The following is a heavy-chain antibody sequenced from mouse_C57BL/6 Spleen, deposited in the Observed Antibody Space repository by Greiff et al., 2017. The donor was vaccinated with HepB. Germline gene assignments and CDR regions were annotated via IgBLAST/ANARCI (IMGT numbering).Heavy chain of an antibody. J-gene: IGHJ2*01. CDR3: AQLGRGY. V-gene: IGHV5-17*01. Sequence: EVQGVESGGGLVKPGGSLKLSCAASGFTFSDYGMHWVRQAPEKGLEWVAYISSGSSTIYYADTVKGRFTISRDNAKNTLFLQMTSLRSEDTAMYYCAQLGRGYWGQGTTLTVSS. CDR2: ISSGSSTI. CDR1: GFTFSDYG. D-gene: IGHD4-1*02.